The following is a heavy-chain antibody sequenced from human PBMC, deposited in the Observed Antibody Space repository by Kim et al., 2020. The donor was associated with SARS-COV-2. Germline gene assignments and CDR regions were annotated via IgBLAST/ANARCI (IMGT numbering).Heavy chain of an antibody. D-gene: IGHD2-15*01. Sequence: SVKVSCKASGGTFSSYAISWVRQAPGQGLEWMGRIIPILGIANYAQKFQGRVTITADKSTSTAYMELSSLRSEDTAVYYCASTVVVVAATERLRGDYWGQGTLVTVSS. CDR1: GGTFSSYA. CDR3: ASTVVVVAATERLRGDY. V-gene: IGHV1-69*04. CDR2: IIPILGIA. J-gene: IGHJ4*02.